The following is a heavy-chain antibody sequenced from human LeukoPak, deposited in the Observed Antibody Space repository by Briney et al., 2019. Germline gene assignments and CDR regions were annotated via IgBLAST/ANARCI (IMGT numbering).Heavy chain of an antibody. CDR1: GGSISGSY. CDR3: AKGGWSLDI. J-gene: IGHJ3*02. V-gene: IGHV4-59*03. Sequence: SETLSLTCTVSGGSISGSYWSWIRQSPGKGLEWIGYIYYNGNTDYNPSLRSRLTMSLDTSKNQFSLKLTSVTGADTAFYYCAKGGWSLDIWGQGTMVTVSS. D-gene: IGHD6-19*01. CDR2: IYYNGNT.